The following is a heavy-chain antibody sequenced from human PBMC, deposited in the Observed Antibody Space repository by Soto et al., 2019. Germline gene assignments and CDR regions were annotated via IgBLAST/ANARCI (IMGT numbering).Heavy chain of an antibody. J-gene: IGHJ3*01. D-gene: IGHD1-26*01. Sequence: QVQLQESGPGLVKPSETLSLTCTVSGGSIDSYYWSWIRQPPGKRLEWIGYIYYSGSTRYNPSLQSRVTISIDTSRNQFSLKLDAVTAADTAVYYCAAHSGSYQGGDAFDLWGQGTMVIVS. CDR2: IYYSGST. CDR1: GGSIDSYY. V-gene: IGHV4-59*08. CDR3: AAHSGSYQGGDAFDL.